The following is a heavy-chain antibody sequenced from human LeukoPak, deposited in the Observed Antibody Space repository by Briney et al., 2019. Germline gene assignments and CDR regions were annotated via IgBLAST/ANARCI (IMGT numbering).Heavy chain of an antibody. CDR3: VGDQYCASSSCPGAFDL. Sequence: GGFLGLSWAAPGFRIDYDWMSWVRQASGKGLGWVGRIKSKTDGGTTEYAGPVKGRFTISRDDSRNTLYLQMSSLKSQDTAVYYCVGDQYCASSSCPGAFDLCGQATVVTLSS. CDR2: IKSKTDGGTT. J-gene: IGHJ3*01. V-gene: IGHV3-15*01. D-gene: IGHD2-2*01. CDR1: GFRIDYDW.